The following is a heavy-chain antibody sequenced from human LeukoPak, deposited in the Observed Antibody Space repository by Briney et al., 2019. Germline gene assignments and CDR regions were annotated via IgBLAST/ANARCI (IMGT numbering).Heavy chain of an antibody. J-gene: IGHJ4*02. Sequence: KSGGSLRLSCAASGFTFSTYNMNWVRQAPGEGLEWVSSISSSSSYIYYADSVKGRFTISRDNAKNSLYLQMNSLRAEDTAVYYCARSYYYDSSGYVYSWGQGTLVTVSS. CDR2: ISSSSSYI. V-gene: IGHV3-21*01. D-gene: IGHD3-22*01. CDR3: ARSYYYDSSGYVYS. CDR1: GFTFSTYN.